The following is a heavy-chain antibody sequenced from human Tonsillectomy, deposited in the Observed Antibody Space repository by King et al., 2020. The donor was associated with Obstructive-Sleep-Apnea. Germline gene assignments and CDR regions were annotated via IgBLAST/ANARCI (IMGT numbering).Heavy chain of an antibody. V-gene: IGHV4-34*01. Sequence: HVQLQQWGAGLLKPSETLSLTCAVFGGSFSDYYWSWIRQSPGKGLEWIGEINHSGSTNYNPSLKSRVTISVDTSKNQFSLKLNSVTAADTAVYYCARGSGAAAVNWFDPWGQGTLVTVSS. J-gene: IGHJ5*02. CDR1: GGSFSDYY. CDR2: INHSGST. D-gene: IGHD6-13*01. CDR3: ARGSGAAAVNWFDP.